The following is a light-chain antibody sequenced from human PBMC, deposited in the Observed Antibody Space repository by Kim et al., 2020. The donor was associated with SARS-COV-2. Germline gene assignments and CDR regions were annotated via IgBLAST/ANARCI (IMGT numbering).Light chain of an antibody. CDR2: GVS. CDR3: QLSGSSPS. CDR1: LSVSSSY. V-gene: IGKV3-20*01. J-gene: IGKJ1*01. Sequence: LSPGERATLSCRASLSVSSSYLAWYQQKPGQAPRLLMYGVSFRATGIPDRFSGGGSGTDFTLTISRLEPEDFAVYYCQLSGSSPSFGQGTKVDIK.